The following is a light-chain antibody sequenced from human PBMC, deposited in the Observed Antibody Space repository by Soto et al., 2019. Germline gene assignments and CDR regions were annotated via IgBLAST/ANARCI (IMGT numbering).Light chain of an antibody. J-gene: IGKJ1*01. Sequence: DIQMTQSPSTLSASVGDRVTITCRASQSISSWLAWYQQKPGKAPKLLIYDASSLESGIPSRVSGSGSGTEFTLTISSLQPDDFATYYCQQYNSYSPWTFCQGTKVEIK. CDR1: QSISSW. CDR2: DAS. V-gene: IGKV1-5*01. CDR3: QQYNSYSPWT.